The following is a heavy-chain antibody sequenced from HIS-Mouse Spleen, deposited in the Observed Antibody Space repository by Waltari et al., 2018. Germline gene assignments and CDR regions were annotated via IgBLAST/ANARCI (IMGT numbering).Heavy chain of an antibody. J-gene: IGHJ4*02. CDR2: IYYSGST. Sequence: QLQLQESGPGLVKPSETLSLTCTVSGGSIRSSSYYWGWIRQPPGKGLEGIGSIYYSGSTYYNPSLKSRVTISVDTSKNQFSLKLSSVTAADTAVYYCASRYSSSSQFGYWGQGTLVTVSS. CDR3: ASRYSSSSQFGY. CDR1: GGSIRSSSYY. D-gene: IGHD6-6*01. V-gene: IGHV4-39*07.